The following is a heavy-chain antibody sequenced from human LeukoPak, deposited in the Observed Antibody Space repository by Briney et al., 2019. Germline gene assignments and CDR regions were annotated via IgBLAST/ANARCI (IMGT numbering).Heavy chain of an antibody. D-gene: IGHD2-15*01. CDR1: GYTFTSYD. V-gene: IGHV1-8*01. Sequence: ASVKVSCKASGYTFTSYDVNWVRQATGEGLEWIGWMNPNSGNTGLAQKFQGGVTLTRGTSLSTAYMGLSNLRADDTAVYYCARDEVVAAPNYFGMVVWGQGTTVSVSS. CDR2: MNPNSGNT. CDR3: ARDEVVAAPNYFGMVV. J-gene: IGHJ6*02.